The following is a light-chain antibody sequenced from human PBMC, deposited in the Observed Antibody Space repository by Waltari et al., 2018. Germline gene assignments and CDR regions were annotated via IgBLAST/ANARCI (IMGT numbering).Light chain of an antibody. J-gene: IGLJ2*01. CDR2: DNY. CDR3: VTWDSNLSIVV. CDR1: SPPIGNNF. V-gene: IGLV1-51*01. Sequence: QSVLTQPPSVSAAPGQTVTISCSGSSPPIGNNFVSWYQHLPGPAPQPLIYDNYKRPLGIPDRFSASKSGTSATLGITGLQTGDEADYYCVTWDSNLSIVVFGGGTKLTVL.